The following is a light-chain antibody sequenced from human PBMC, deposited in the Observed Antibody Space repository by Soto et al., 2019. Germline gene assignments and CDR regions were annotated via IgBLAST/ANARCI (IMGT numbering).Light chain of an antibody. CDR3: SSYTSSSTRI. CDR1: SSDVGGYNY. CDR2: EVS. V-gene: IGLV2-14*01. J-gene: IGLJ2*01. Sequence: QSALTQPASVSGSPGQSITISCTGTSSDVGGYNYVSWYQHHPGKAPKLMIYEVSNRPSGVSNRFSGSKSGNTASLTISGLLTEDEADYYCSSYTSSSTRIFGGGTKLTVL.